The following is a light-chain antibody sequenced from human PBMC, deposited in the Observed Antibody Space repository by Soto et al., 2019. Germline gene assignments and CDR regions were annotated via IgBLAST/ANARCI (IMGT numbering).Light chain of an antibody. CDR1: SSDVGGYDY. CDR3: SSYAGISNVI. J-gene: IGLJ2*01. Sequence: QSVLTQPPSASGSPGQSVTISCTGTSSDVGGYDYVSWYQQQSGKAPKLIIYEVSNRPSGVPDRFSGSKSGNTASLTVSGLQAEDETDYYCSSYAGISNVIFVAGTQLTVL. CDR2: EVS. V-gene: IGLV2-8*01.